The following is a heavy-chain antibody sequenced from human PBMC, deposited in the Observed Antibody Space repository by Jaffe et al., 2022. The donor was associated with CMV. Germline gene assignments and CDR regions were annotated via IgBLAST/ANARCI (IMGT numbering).Heavy chain of an antibody. CDR3: AKVRSMSCYSLDY. D-gene: IGHD3-3*01. J-gene: IGHJ4*02. Sequence: EVQMVESGGGLVKPGGSLRLSCAASGFNFNAAWMTWVRQAPGKGLEWIGLIKSKGGGETTDYTAPVNGRFTISRDDSKNTVYLQMNSLKSEDTAVYYCAKVRSMSCYSLDYWGQGTLVTVSS. CDR1: GFNFNAAW. V-gene: IGHV3-15*01. CDR2: IKSKGGGETT.